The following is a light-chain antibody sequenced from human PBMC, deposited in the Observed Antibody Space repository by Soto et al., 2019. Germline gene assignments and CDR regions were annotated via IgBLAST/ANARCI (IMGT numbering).Light chain of an antibody. CDR2: DAS. CDR3: QQRTNWPLTT. Sequence: EIVLTQSPAILSLSPGDRAILSCRASQSVGSYLAWYQQRPGQAPRLLIYDASNRATGIPARFSGSGSGTDLTLTIRSLEPEDFAIYYCQQRTNWPLTTFGRGTRLEIK. J-gene: IGKJ5*01. CDR1: QSVGSY. V-gene: IGKV3-11*01.